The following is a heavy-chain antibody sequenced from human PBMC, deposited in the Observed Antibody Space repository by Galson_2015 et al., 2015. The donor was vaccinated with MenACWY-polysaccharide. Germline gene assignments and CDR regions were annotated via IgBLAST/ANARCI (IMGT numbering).Heavy chain of an antibody. Sequence: LRLSCAPFGFTFSSYGMHWVRQAPGKGLEWVAAISYDGSNKFYPDSVKGRFTISRDNAKNTLYLQMNCLRPEDTAVYYCAKDGRFGDFFYYYMDVWGKGTAVTVSS. J-gene: IGHJ6*03. CDR3: AKDGRFGDFFYYYMDV. D-gene: IGHD3-10*01. CDR1: GFTFSSYG. CDR2: ISYDGSNK. V-gene: IGHV3-30*18.